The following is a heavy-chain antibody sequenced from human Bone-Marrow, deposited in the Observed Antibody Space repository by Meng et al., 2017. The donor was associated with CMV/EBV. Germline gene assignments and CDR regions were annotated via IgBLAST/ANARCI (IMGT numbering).Heavy chain of an antibody. CDR1: GYTFTSYG. D-gene: IGHD6-6*01. CDR3: ARDPVAARRVVYYYYGMDV. Sequence: ASVKVSCKASGYTFTSYGISWVRQAPGQGLEWMGWISAYNGNTNYAQKLQGRVTMTTDTSTSTAYMELRSLRSDDTAVYYCARDPVAARRVVYYYYGMDVWGQGTTVTVSS. V-gene: IGHV1-18*01. J-gene: IGHJ6*02. CDR2: ISAYNGNT.